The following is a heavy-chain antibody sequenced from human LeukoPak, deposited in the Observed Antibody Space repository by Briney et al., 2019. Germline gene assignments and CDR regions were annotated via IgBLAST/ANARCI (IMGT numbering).Heavy chain of an antibody. V-gene: IGHV3-48*03. CDR1: GFTFSSYE. CDR2: ISSSGTTI. Sequence: QPGGSLRLSCGASGFTFSSYEMNWVRQAPGKGLEWVSCISSSGTTIYYADAVKGRFTISRDNAKNSLYLQMNSLRAEDTAVYYCARRWGDSSSPLDSWGQGTLVTVSS. J-gene: IGHJ4*02. CDR3: ARRWGDSSSPLDS. D-gene: IGHD3-22*01.